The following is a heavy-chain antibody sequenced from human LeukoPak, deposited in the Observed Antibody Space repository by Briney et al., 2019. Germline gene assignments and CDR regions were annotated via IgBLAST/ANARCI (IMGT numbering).Heavy chain of an antibody. CDR1: GYTFTSYD. D-gene: IGHD5-24*01. Sequence: GASVKVSCKASGYTFTSYDINWVRQATGQGLEWMGYMNPNSGKTEYAQKFQGRVTMTADTSISTAYMELSSLSSEDTAVYYCARELRRDYYWGQGTLVTVSS. V-gene: IGHV1-8*01. CDR2: MNPNSGKT. J-gene: IGHJ4*02. CDR3: ARELRRDYY.